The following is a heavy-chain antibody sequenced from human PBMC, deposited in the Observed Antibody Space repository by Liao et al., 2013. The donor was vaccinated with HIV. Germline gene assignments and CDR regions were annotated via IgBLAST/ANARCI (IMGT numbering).Heavy chain of an antibody. CDR2: IYYSGST. CDR3: ARDNSQVGATNGFDY. D-gene: IGHD1-26*01. Sequence: QVQLQESGPGLVKPSETLSLTCTVSGGSISSYYWTWIRQPPGKGLEWIGYIYYSGSTNYNPSLKSRVTISIDTSKNQFSLKLSSVTAADTAVYYCARDNSQVGATNGFDYWGQGTLVTVSS. CDR1: GGSISSYY. J-gene: IGHJ4*02. V-gene: IGHV4-59*12.